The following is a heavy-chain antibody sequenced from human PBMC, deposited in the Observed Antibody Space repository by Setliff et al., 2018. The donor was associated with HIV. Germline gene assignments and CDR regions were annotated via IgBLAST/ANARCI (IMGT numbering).Heavy chain of an antibody. J-gene: IGHJ4*02. Sequence: SETLSLTCSVSGVSVGSGDYYWHWIRQHPEKALEWIGYIFHSVDTYYNPSLKSRISMSVATSKTQFSLELTSLTAADTAVYYCATRPRIAARPFDYWGQGMLVTVSS. V-gene: IGHV4-31*03. CDR2: IFHSVDT. D-gene: IGHD6-6*01. CDR3: ATRPRIAARPFDY. CDR1: GVSVGSGDYY.